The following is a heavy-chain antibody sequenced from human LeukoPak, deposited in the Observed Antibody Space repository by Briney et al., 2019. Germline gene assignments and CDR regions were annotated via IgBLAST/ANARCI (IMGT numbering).Heavy chain of an antibody. J-gene: IGHJ4*02. V-gene: IGHV3-30-3*02. D-gene: IGHD6-13*01. Sequence: GRSLRLSCAASGFTFSSYAMHWVRQAPGKGLEWVAVISYDGSNKYYADSVKGRFTISRDNSKNTLYLQMNSLRAEDTAVYYCAKLVAAGFFDYWGQGTLVTVSS. CDR1: GFTFSSYA. CDR2: ISYDGSNK. CDR3: AKLVAAGFFDY.